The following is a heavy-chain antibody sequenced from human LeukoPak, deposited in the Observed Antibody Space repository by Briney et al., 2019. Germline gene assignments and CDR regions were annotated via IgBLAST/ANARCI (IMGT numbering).Heavy chain of an antibody. Sequence: PSETLSLTCTVSGGSISSGGYYWSWIRQPPGKGLEWIGYIYHSGSTYYNPSLKSRVTISVDRSKNQFSLKLSSVTAADTAVYYCARVDTAMVGYYFDYWGQGTLVTVSS. CDR2: IYHSGST. CDR1: GGSISSGGYY. V-gene: IGHV4-30-2*01. D-gene: IGHD5-18*01. CDR3: ARVDTAMVGYYFDY. J-gene: IGHJ4*02.